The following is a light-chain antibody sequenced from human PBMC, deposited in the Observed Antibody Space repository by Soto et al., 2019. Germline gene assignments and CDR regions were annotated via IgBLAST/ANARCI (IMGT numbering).Light chain of an antibody. V-gene: IGLV2-8*01. J-gene: IGLJ3*02. Sequence: QSVLTQPPSASGSPGQSVTISCTGTSSDVGTYNFVSWYQQHPGKAPKLMIYEVSKRPSGVPDRFSGSKSGSTASLTVSGLQTDDEADYYCSSYAGSNNLVFGGVTKLTVL. CDR2: EVS. CDR3: SSYAGSNNLV. CDR1: SSDVGTYNF.